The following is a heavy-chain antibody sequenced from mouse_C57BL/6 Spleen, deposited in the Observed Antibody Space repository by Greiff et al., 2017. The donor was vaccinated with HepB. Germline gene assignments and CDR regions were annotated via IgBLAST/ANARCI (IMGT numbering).Heavy chain of an antibody. Sequence: QPQQPGAELVRPGTSVQLSFKASGYTFSSYWMHWVKQRPGQGLEWIGVIDASDSYTNDNQKFKGKATLTVDPTSSTAYMQLSSLTSEDSAVYYCARGGNYYGSSLWFAYWGQGTLVTVSA. CDR2: IDASDSYT. CDR1: GYTFSSYW. D-gene: IGHD1-1*01. CDR3: ARGGNYYGSSLWFAY. V-gene: IGHV1-59*01. J-gene: IGHJ3*01.